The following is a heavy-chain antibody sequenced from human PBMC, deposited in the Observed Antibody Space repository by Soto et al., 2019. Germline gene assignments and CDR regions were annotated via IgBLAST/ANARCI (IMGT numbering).Heavy chain of an antibody. CDR1: GGSISSGGYS. D-gene: IGHD1-26*01. Sequence: SETLSLTCAVSGGSISSGGYSWSWIRQPPGKGLEWIGYIYHSGSTYYNPALKSRVTISVARCKKQFSLKLSSVTAADAAVYYCGRVGGGRYDAFDIWGQGTMVTVSS. V-gene: IGHV4-30-2*01. CDR2: IYHSGST. CDR3: GRVGGGRYDAFDI. J-gene: IGHJ3*02.